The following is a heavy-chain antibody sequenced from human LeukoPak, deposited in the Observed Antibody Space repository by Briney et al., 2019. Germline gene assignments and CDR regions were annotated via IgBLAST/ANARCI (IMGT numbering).Heavy chain of an antibody. CDR3: ARDGEVLRFLEWLSPRYGMDV. V-gene: IGHV1-69*13. Sequence: SVKVSCKASGGTFSSYAISWVRQAPGQGLEWMGGIIPIFGTANYAQKFQGRVTITADESTSTAYMELSSLRSEDTAVYYCARDGEVLRFLEWLSPRYGMDVWGQGTTVTVSS. CDR1: GGTFSSYA. D-gene: IGHD3-3*01. J-gene: IGHJ6*02. CDR2: IIPIFGTA.